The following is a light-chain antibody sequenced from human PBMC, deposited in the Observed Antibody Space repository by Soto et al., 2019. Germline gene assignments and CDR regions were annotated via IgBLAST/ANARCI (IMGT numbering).Light chain of an antibody. Sequence: DIQMTQSPSTLSASVGDRVTITCRASQSISSWLAWYQQKPGKAPKLLIYDASSLESGVPSRFSGSGSGTEFTLTISSLQPEDFAVYYCQQYGRFPITFGQGTRLEIK. CDR1: QSISSW. J-gene: IGKJ5*01. CDR2: DAS. CDR3: QQYGRFPIT. V-gene: IGKV1-5*01.